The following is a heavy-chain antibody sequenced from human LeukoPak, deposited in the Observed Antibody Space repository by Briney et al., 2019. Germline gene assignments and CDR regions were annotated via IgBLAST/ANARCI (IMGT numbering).Heavy chain of an antibody. Sequence: ASVTVSCKATGYTFTGYFMHRVGQAPGQGLEWMGWINPNSGGTNYARKFHGRVTMTRDTSISTAYMELSRLRSDDTAVYYCARGIDRDDYNYRLGVCENWGQGALVTVSS. CDR1: GYTFTGYF. V-gene: IGHV1-2*02. CDR2: INPNSGGT. D-gene: IGHD5-24*01. J-gene: IGHJ4*02. CDR3: ARGIDRDDYNYRLGVCEN.